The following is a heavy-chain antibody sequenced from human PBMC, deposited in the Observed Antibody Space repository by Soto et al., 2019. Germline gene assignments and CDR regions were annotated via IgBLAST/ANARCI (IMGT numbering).Heavy chain of an antibody. CDR1: GQSFSAHS. D-gene: IGHD1-1*01. V-gene: IGHV4-34*01. Sequence: QVQLQQWGAGLVKPSETLSLSCAVYGQSFSAHSWAWIRQPPGQGLEWIGEINESGSTYYNPSLNSRVTNSTDTSKNQFSLGLSSVSAADTAAYFCARGSGIVALPGELEDVNYDYWGQGTLVNVSS. CDR3: ARGSGIVALPGELEDVNYDY. J-gene: IGHJ4*02. CDR2: INESGST.